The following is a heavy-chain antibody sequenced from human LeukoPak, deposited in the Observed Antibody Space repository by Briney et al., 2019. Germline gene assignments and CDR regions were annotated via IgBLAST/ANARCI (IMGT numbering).Heavy chain of an antibody. V-gene: IGHV3-23*01. CDR2: ISDNGGST. D-gene: IGHD6-13*01. CDR3: ANPRHDSSSWLFDS. CDR1: AFTFSTYA. J-gene: IGHJ4*02. Sequence: GRSLRLSCAASAFTFSTYAMSWVRQAPEKGLEWGSTISDNGGSTYYTDSMKGRFTISRANSLTTLNLKMNSLSVEDTAVYYCANPRHDSSSWLFDSWGQGALVTVSS.